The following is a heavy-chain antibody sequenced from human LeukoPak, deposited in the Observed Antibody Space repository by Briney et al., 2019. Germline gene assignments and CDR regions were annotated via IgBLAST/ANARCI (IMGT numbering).Heavy chain of an antibody. CDR2: FDPEDGET. CDR3: ATLGGSAYSRNFDY. V-gene: IGHV1-24*01. Sequence: ASVKVSCKVSGYTLTELSMRWVRQAPGKGLEWMGGFDPEDGETIYAQKFQGRVTMTEDTSTDTAYMELSSLRSEDTAVYYCATLGGSAYSRNFDYWGQGTLVTVSS. J-gene: IGHJ4*02. CDR1: GYTLTELS. D-gene: IGHD6-13*01.